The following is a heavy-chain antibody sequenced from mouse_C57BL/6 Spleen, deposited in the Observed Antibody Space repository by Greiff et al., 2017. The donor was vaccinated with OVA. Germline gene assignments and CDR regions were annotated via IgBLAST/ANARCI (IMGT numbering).Heavy chain of an antibody. CDR2: INPNNGGT. Sequence: EVLLQQSGPELVKPGASVKISCKASGYTFTDYYMNWVKQSHGKSLEWIGDINPNNGGTSYNQKFKGKATLTVDKSSSTAYMELRSLTSEDSAVYYCARWVSNYDFDVWGTGTTVTVSS. V-gene: IGHV1-26*01. D-gene: IGHD2-5*01. CDR3: ARWVSNYDFDV. J-gene: IGHJ1*03. CDR1: GYTFTDYY.